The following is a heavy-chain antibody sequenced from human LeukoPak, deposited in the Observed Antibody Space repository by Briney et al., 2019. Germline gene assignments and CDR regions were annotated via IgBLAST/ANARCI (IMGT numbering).Heavy chain of an antibody. CDR3: ASAYYYRLPD. J-gene: IGHJ4*02. Sequence: PGGSLRLSCAASGFTFSSYWMHWVRQAPGKGLVWVSRINSDGTTTYADSVKGRFTISRDTAKNTLYLQMNRLRAEDTALYYCASAYYYRLPDWGQGTLVTVSS. CDR2: INSDGTT. V-gene: IGHV3-74*01. D-gene: IGHD3-10*01. CDR1: GFTFSSYW.